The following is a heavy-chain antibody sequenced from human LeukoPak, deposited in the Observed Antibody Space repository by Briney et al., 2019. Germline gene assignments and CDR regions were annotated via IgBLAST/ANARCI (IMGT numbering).Heavy chain of an antibody. D-gene: IGHD2-15*01. V-gene: IGHV3-23*01. CDR2: ISASVTST. J-gene: IGHJ4*02. CDR1: GFTFSSYA. Sequence: PGGSLRLSCAASGFTFSSYAMSWVRQAPGKGLEWVSGISASVTSTYYADSVKGRFTISRDNSKNTLYLQMNSLRAEDTALYYCAKDLYSPFGCFDYWGQGTLVTVSS. CDR3: AKDLYSPFGCFDY.